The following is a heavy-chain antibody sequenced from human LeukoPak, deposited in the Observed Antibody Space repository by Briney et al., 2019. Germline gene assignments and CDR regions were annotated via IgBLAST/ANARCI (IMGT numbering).Heavy chain of an antibody. CDR2: INPNSGGT. J-gene: IGHJ6*02. V-gene: IGHV1-2*04. CDR1: GYTFTVYY. Sequence: ASVKVSCKASGYTFTVYYMHWVRQVPGQGLEWMGWINPNSGGTNYAQKFQGWVTMTRDTSISTAYMELSRLRSDDTAVYYCARDKSGGIGFGELPDYYGMDVWGQGTTVTVSS. CDR3: ARDKSGGIGFGELPDYYGMDV. D-gene: IGHD3-10*01.